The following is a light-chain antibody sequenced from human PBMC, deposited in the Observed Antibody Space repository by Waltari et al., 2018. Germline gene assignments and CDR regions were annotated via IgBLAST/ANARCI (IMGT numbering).Light chain of an antibody. CDR1: QGISSH. CDR2: DTS. V-gene: IGKV1D-8*01. J-gene: IGKJ2*01. CDR3: QQYYNFPHT. Sequence: VIWVTQSPSLLFASPCDRVTISCRVSQGISSHLAWYQQKPGKAPDLLIYDTSTLQSGVPSRFSGSGSGTDFTLTISSLQSEDFATYCCQQYYNFPHTFGQGTKLEI.